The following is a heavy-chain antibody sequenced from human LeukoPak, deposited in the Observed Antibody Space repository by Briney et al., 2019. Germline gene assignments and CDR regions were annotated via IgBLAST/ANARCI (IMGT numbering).Heavy chain of an antibody. CDR1: GFTFSSYD. V-gene: IGHV3-13*04. CDR2: IGTAGDT. Sequence: GGSLRLSCEASGFTFSSYDIQWVRQATGKGLEWVSSIGTAGDTYYAGSVKGRFTLSRENAKKSSFLQMNDLGAGDTAVYYCARGALGFDYWGQGTLVTVSS. J-gene: IGHJ4*02. CDR3: ARGALGFDY.